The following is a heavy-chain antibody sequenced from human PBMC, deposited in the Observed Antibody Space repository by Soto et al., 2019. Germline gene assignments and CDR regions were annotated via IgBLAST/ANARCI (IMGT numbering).Heavy chain of an antibody. CDR2: IYNSGNT. V-gene: IGHV4-61*01. CDR3: ARSFYGGNFGY. D-gene: IGHD4-17*01. J-gene: IGHJ4*02. CDR1: GGSVSSGNYY. Sequence: QVQLQESGPGLVKPSETLSLTRTVSGGSVSSGNYYWNWIRQPPGKGLEWIGYIYNSGNTNYNPSLKSRVTISVDTSKNQFSLKLSSVTAADTAVYYCARSFYGGNFGYWGQGTLVTVSS.